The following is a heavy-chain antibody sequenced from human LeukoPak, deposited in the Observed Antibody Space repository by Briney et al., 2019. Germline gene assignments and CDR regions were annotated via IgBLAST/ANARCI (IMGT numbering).Heavy chain of an antibody. J-gene: IGHJ4*02. Sequence: ASVKVSCKASGCTFTGYYMHWVRQAPGQGLEWMGWINPNSGGTNYAQKFQGRVTMTRDTSISTAYMELSRLRSDDTAVYYCARLLRYFDWPYRSGDWGQGTLVTVSS. CDR1: GCTFTGYY. D-gene: IGHD3-9*01. V-gene: IGHV1-2*02. CDR2: INPNSGGT. CDR3: ARLLRYFDWPYRSGD.